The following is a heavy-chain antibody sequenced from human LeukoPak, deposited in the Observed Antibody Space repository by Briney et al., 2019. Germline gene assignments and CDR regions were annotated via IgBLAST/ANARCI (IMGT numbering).Heavy chain of an antibody. CDR1: GYTFTGYY. D-gene: IGHD5-18*01. CDR2: INPNSGGT. V-gene: IGHV1-2*02. CDR3: ARVPRTAMASGFDY. J-gene: IGHJ4*02. Sequence: ASVKVSCKASGYTFTGYYMHWVRQAPGQGLEWMGWINPNSGGTNYAQKFQGRVTMTRDTSISTAYMELSRLRSDDTAVYYCARVPRTAMASGFDYWGQGTLVTVSS.